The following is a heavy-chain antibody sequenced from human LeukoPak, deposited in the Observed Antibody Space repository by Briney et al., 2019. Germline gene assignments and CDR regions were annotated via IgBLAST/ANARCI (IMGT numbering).Heavy chain of an antibody. CDR3: ARGKIVATIEGLAY. V-gene: IGHV1-69*05. CDR1: GGTFSSYA. J-gene: IGHJ4*02. CDR2: IIPIFGTA. Sequence: GASVKVSCKVSGGTFSSYAISWVRQAPGQGLEWMGGIIPIFGTANYAQKFQGRVTITTDESTSTAYMELSSLRSEDTAVYYCARGKIVATIEGLAYWGQGTLVTVSS. D-gene: IGHD5-12*01.